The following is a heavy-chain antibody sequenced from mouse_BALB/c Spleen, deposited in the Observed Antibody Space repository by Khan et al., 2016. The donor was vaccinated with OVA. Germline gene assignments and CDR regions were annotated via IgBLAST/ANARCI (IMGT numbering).Heavy chain of an antibody. CDR1: GYTFTIYG. CDR2: INTYTGEP. J-gene: IGHJ4*01. CDR3: ARVGYNGTMDY. Sequence: QIQLVQSGPELKKPGETVKISCKASGYTFTIYGMNWVRQAPGKGLKWMGWINTYTGEPTYADDFKGRFTFSLENSASTAFLQLSNLKCDEAATYCCARVGYNGTMDYWGQGTSVTVSS. D-gene: IGHD2-14*01. V-gene: IGHV9-3-1*01.